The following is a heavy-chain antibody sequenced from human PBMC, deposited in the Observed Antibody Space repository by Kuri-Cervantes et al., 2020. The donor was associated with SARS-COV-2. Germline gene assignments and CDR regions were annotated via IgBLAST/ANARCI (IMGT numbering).Heavy chain of an antibody. D-gene: IGHD3-22*01. CDR1: GFTFSSYE. CDR3: ARLGGFYSWMDV. Sequence: GESLKISCVASGFTFSSYEMNWVRQAPGKGLEWVSWITTSGSAVYYADSVKGRFTISRDNAKNSLYLQISSLRAEDTAVYYCARLGGFYSWMDVWGQGTTVTVSS. J-gene: IGHJ6*02. CDR2: ITTSGSAV. V-gene: IGHV3-48*03.